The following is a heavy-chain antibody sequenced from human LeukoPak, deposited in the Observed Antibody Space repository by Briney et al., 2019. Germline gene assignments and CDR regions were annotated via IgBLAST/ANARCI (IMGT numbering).Heavy chain of an antibody. D-gene: IGHD3-10*01. J-gene: IGHJ4*02. V-gene: IGHV1-18*01. CDR1: GYTFTSYG. CDR2: ISAYNGNT. Sequence: ASVKVYCKASGYTFTSYGISWVRQAPGQGLEWMGWISAYNGNTNYAQKLQGRVTMTTDTSTSTAYMELRSLRSDDTAVYYCAITTGFYGSGSYYSPLLYWGQGTLVTVSS. CDR3: AITTGFYGSGSYYSPLLY.